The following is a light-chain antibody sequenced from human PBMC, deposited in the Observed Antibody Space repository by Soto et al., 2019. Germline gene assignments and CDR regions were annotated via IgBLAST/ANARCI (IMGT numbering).Light chain of an antibody. J-gene: IGKJ1*01. CDR3: QQYGSSPQT. V-gene: IGKV3-20*01. CDR2: GAS. Sequence: EIVLTQSPGTLSLSPGERATLSCRASQSVSSSYLAWYQQKPGQAPRLLIYGASSRATGSPDRFSGSGSGTDFTLTISRLEPEDFAGYYGQQYGSSPQTFGQGTKVEIK. CDR1: QSVSSSY.